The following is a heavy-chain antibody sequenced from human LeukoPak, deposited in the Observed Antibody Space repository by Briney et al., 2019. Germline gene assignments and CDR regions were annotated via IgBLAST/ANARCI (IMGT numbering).Heavy chain of an antibody. CDR2: ISSSSSTI. D-gene: IGHD6-6*01. Sequence: PGGSLRLSCAASGFTFSSYSMNWVRQAPGKGLEWVSYISSSSSTIYYADSVKGRFTISRDNAKNSLYLQMNSLRAEDTAVYYCAREEVGRPFYYWGQGTLVTVSS. CDR3: AREEVGRPFYY. V-gene: IGHV3-48*04. CDR1: GFTFSSYS. J-gene: IGHJ4*02.